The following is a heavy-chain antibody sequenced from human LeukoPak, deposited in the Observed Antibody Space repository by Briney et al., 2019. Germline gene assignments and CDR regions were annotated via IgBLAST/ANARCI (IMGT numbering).Heavy chain of an antibody. Sequence: GGSLRLSCAASGFTVSSNYMNWVRQPPGKGLEWVSVIYSGGSANYADSVKGRFTISRDNSKNTLYLQMNSLRVEDTAVYYCISGYTLDFWGQGTLVTVPS. J-gene: IGHJ4*02. CDR1: GFTVSSNY. CDR3: ISGYTLDF. D-gene: IGHD5-18*01. V-gene: IGHV3-53*01. CDR2: IYSGGSA.